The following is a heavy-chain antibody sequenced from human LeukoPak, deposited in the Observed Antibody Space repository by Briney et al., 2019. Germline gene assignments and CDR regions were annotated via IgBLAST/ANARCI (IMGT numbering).Heavy chain of an antibody. CDR2: INPNSGGT. J-gene: IGHJ5*02. Sequence: ASVQVSCKASGYTFTGYYMHWVRQAPGQGLEWMGWINPNSGGTNYAQKFQGRVTMTRDTSISTAYMELSRLRSDDTAVYYRAREAEYYYGSGRLNWFDPWGQGTLVTVSS. D-gene: IGHD3-10*01. CDR3: AREAEYYYGSGRLNWFDP. V-gene: IGHV1-2*02. CDR1: GYTFTGYY.